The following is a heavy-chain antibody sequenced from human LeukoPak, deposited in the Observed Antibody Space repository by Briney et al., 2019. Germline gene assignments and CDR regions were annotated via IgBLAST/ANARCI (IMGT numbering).Heavy chain of an antibody. V-gene: IGHV3-33*01. CDR2: IWYDGSNK. J-gene: IGHJ4*02. D-gene: IGHD6-19*01. CDR3: ARESYSSGQPDY. Sequence: GGSLRLSCAASGFTFSSYGMHWVRQAPGKGLEWVAVIWYDGSNKYYADSVKGRFTISRDNSKNTLYLQMNSLRAEDTAVYYCARESYSSGQPDYWGQGTLVTVSS. CDR1: GFTFSSYG.